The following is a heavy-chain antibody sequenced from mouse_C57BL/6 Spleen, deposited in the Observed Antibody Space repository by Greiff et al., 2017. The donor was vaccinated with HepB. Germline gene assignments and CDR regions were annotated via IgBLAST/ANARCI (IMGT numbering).Heavy chain of an antibody. CDR2: IDPSDSET. V-gene: IGHV1-52*01. Sequence: VQLQQPGAELVRPGSSVKLSCKASGYTFTSYWMHWVKQRPIQGLEWIGNIDPSDSETHYNQKFKDKATVTVDKSSSTAYMQLSSLTSEDSAVYYCARCGNYVDWYFDFWGTGTTVTVSS. CDR1: GYTFTSYW. J-gene: IGHJ1*03. D-gene: IGHD2-1*01. CDR3: ARCGNYVDWYFDF.